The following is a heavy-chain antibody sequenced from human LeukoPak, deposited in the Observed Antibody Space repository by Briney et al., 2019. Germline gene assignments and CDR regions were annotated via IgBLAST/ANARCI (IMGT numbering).Heavy chain of an antibody. V-gene: IGHV4-34*01. J-gene: IGHJ5*02. Sequence: PSETLSLTCAVYGGSFSGYYWSWIRQPPGKGLEWIGEINHSGSTNYNPSLKSRVTISVDTSKNQFSLKLSSVTAADTAVYYCAIRYSSGWFYNWFDPWGQGTLVTVSS. CDR3: AIRYSSGWFYNWFDP. D-gene: IGHD6-19*01. CDR2: INHSGST. CDR1: GGSFSGYY.